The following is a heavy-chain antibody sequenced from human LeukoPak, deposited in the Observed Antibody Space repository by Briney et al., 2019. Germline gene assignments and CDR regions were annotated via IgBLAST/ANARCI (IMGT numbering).Heavy chain of an antibody. CDR1: GFTFSNYA. J-gene: IGHJ4*02. Sequence: PGGSLRLSCAASGFTFSNYAMHWVRQAPGKGLDWVAIISSDKNNKYYADSVKGRFAISRDNSKNTLYLQMNSLRAEDTAVYYCAKDLDTAMASWGQGTLVTVSS. CDR3: AKDLDTAMAS. V-gene: IGHV3-30*09. CDR2: ISSDKNNK. D-gene: IGHD5-18*01.